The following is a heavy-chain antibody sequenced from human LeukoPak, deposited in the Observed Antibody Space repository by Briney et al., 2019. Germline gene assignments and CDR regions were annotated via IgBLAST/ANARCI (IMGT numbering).Heavy chain of an antibody. CDR3: ASGRDYGDERGAFDI. Sequence: ASEKVSCKAAGYTFTGYYMHWVRQAPGQGLEWMGWINPKSGDTKYAQKFQGRVTMTRDTSISTAYMELSRLRSDDTAVYYCASGRDYGDERGAFDIWGQGTMVTVSS. CDR2: INPKSGDT. D-gene: IGHD4-17*01. V-gene: IGHV1-2*02. CDR1: GYTFTGYY. J-gene: IGHJ3*02.